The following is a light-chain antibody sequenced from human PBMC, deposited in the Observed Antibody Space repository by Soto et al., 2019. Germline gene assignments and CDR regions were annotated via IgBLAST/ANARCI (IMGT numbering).Light chain of an antibody. V-gene: IGLV2-8*01. J-gene: IGLJ3*02. CDR1: RSDIGGYNH. CDR3: SAYAGSGNWV. CDR2: EVN. Sequence: QSVLTQPPSASGSPGQSVTISCTGTRSDIGGYNHVSWYQHQPGKAPKLMIYEVNKRPSGVPDRFSGSKSGNTASLAVSGLQTEDEAHYYCSAYAGSGNWVFDGGTKVTVL.